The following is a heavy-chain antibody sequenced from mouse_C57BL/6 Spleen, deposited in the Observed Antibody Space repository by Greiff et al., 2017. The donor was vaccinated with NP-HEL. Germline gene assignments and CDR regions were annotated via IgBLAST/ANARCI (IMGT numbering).Heavy chain of an antibody. V-gene: IGHV1-82*01. D-gene: IGHD3-2*02. CDR3: ARRTAQATEDY. J-gene: IGHJ2*01. CDR2: IYPGDGDT. CDR1: GYAFSSSW. Sequence: QVQLQQSGPELVKPGASVKISCKASGYAFSSSWMNWVKQRPGKGLEWIGRIYPGDGDTNYNGKFKGKATLTADKSSSTAYMQLSSLTSEDSAVYFCARRTAQATEDYWGQGTTLTVSS.